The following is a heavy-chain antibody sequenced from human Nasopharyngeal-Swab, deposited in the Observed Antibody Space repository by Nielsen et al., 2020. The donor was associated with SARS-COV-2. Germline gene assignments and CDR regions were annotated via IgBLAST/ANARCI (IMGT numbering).Heavy chain of an antibody. CDR2: IRYDGSNK. D-gene: IGHD6-13*01. CDR1: GFTFSSYG. Sequence: GESLKISCAASGFTFSSYGMHWVRQAPGKGLEWVAFIRYDGSNKYYADSVKGRFTISRDNSKNTLYLQMNSLRAEDTAVYYCARDGGSSWYYWFDPWGQGTLVTVSS. J-gene: IGHJ5*02. V-gene: IGHV3-30*02. CDR3: ARDGGSSWYYWFDP.